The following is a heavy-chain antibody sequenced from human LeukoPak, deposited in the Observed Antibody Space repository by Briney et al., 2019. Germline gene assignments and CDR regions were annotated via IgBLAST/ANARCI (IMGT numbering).Heavy chain of an antibody. D-gene: IGHD3-3*01. Sequence: TGGSLRLYCAESGFTFDDYGMSWVRQAPGKGLEWVSGINWNGGSTGYADSVKGRFTISRDYAKNSLYLQLNSLRAEDTALYYCARVGRDYDFWSGYPNLYYFDYWGQGTLVTVSS. CDR2: INWNGGST. V-gene: IGHV3-20*04. J-gene: IGHJ4*02. CDR1: GFTFDDYG. CDR3: ARVGRDYDFWSGYPNLYYFDY.